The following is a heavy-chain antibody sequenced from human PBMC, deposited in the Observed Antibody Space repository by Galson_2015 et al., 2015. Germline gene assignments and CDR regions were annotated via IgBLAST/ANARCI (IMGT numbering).Heavy chain of an antibody. D-gene: IGHD6-19*01. CDR1: GLTVSSNY. Sequence: ALRLSCAASGLTVSSNYMSWVRQAPGKGLEWVSVIYSGGSTYYADSVKGRFTISRDNSKNTLYLQMNSLRAEDTAVYYCAREVAVAGRGWFDPWGQGTLVTVSS. CDR3: AREVAVAGRGWFDP. CDR2: IYSGGST. V-gene: IGHV3-53*01. J-gene: IGHJ5*02.